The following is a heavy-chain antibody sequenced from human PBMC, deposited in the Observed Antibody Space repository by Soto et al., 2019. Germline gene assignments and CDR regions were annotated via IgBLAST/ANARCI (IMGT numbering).Heavy chain of an antibody. CDR3: AREPEDGVPGDY. CDR2: IFISHGSP. Sequence: QVHLVQSGAEVKEPGASVRISCEASGYAFTSHTIHWARQAPGQGLEWMGWIFISHGSPRYAPQFQGRIPFGRYTSATTAYMELTSVAYEDASVYYCAREPEDGVPGDYWGQGTLVVVSS. CDR1: GYAFTSHT. J-gene: IGHJ4*02. D-gene: IGHD2-8*01. V-gene: IGHV1-3*04.